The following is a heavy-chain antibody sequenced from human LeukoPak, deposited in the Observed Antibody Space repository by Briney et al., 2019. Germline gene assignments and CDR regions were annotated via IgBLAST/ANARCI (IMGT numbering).Heavy chain of an antibody. CDR3: ARHSDYDILTGYSYYFDY. J-gene: IGHJ4*02. CDR2: IYHSGST. CDR1: GYSISTSYY. Sequence: SETLSLTCTVSGYSISTSYYWGWIRQPPGKGLEWIGSIYHSGSTYYNPSLKSRVTISVDTSKNQFSLKLSSVTAADTAVYYCARHSDYDILTGYSYYFDYWGQGTLVTVSS. V-gene: IGHV4-38-2*02. D-gene: IGHD3-9*01.